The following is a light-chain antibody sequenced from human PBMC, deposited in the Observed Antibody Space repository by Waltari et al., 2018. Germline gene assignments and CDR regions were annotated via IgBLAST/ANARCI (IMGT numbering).Light chain of an antibody. V-gene: IGLV8-61*01. Sequence: QTVVTQEPSLSVSPGGTVTLTCAFSSGSVSSTSYPTWYQQTPGPPPPPLGYKGISRSSGVPDRFACSILGNTAALTITGAQADDESDYYCSMDMGSGVWVFGGGTKLTVL. CDR2: KGI. J-gene: IGLJ3*02. CDR3: SMDMGSGVWV. CDR1: SGSVSSTSY.